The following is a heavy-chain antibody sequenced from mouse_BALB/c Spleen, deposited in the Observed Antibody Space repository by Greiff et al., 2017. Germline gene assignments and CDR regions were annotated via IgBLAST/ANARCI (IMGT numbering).Heavy chain of an antibody. CDR2: ISDGGSYT. CDR3: ARGLYYDYDGAY. CDR1: GFTFSDYY. J-gene: IGHJ3*01. D-gene: IGHD2-4*01. V-gene: IGHV5-4*02. Sequence: EVQLVESGGGLVKPGGSLKLSCAASGFTFSDYYMYWVRQTPEKRLEWVATISDGGSYTYYPDSVKGRFTISRDNAKNNLYLQMSSLKSEDTAMYYCARGLYYDYDGAYWGQGTLVTVSA.